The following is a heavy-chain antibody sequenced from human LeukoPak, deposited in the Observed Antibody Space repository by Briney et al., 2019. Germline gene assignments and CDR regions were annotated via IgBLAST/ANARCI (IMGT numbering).Heavy chain of an antibody. Sequence: SGGSLRLACAASGFTFSSYAMTWVRQAPGKGLEWVSAFSATDGSAQYAESVEGRFAISRDNSKNTLFQQMNSLGAEDTAVYYCARAKIAAAGTGAFDVWGQGTLVTVSS. D-gene: IGHD6-13*01. CDR1: GFTFSSYA. CDR2: FSATDGSA. CDR3: ARAKIAAAGTGAFDV. J-gene: IGHJ3*01. V-gene: IGHV3-23*01.